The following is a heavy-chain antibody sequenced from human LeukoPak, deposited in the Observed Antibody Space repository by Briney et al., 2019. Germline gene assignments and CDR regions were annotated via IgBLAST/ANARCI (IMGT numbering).Heavy chain of an antibody. J-gene: IGHJ4*02. V-gene: IGHV4-30-4*01. CDR2: IYYSGST. CDR3: ARVERYFSGGNYYPYYFDY. Sequence: SETLSLTCTVSGAYVSSGDYYWSWIRQSPGKGLEWIGYIYYSGSTYYNPSLKSRVTISVDTSKNQFSLKLSSVTAADTAVYYCARVERYFSGGNYYPYYFDYWGQGTLVTVSS. CDR1: GAYVSSGDYY. D-gene: IGHD2-15*01.